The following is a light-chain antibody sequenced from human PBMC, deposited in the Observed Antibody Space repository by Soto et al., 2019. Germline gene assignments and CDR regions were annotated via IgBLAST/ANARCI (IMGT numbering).Light chain of an antibody. J-gene: IGKJ5*01. CDR2: AAS. Sequence: IVLTQSACTLSFSPGDSATLSCRTSESLGSPLRAWYQEKPGQAPSLHXYAASSRATGISDRFSGSGSGTDFTLIINRLDPEDSAVYYCQHNGRSFGQGTRLEI. V-gene: IGKV3-20*01. CDR1: ESLGSPL. CDR3: QHNGRS.